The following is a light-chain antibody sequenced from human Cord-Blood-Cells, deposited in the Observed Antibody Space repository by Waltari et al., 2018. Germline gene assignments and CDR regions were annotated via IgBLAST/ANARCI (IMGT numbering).Light chain of an antibody. CDR3: QQYYSTPRT. V-gene: IGKV4-1*01. CDR1: QSVLYSSNNKNY. CDR2: WAS. J-gene: IGKJ3*01. Sequence: DIVMTQSPDSLAVSLGERATINCKFSQSVLYSSNNKNYLAWYQQKPGQPPKLLIYWASTRESGVPDRFSVSGSGTDFTLTISSLQAEDVAVYYCQQYYSTPRTFGPGTKVDIK.